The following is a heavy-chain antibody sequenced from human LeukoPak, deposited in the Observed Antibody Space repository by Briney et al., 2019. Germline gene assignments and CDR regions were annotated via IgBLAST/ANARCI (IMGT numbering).Heavy chain of an antibody. V-gene: IGHV1-2*06. D-gene: IGHD3-3*01. CDR2: INAKSGDT. CDR3: ARDELYNGYYSVKYHYNGMDV. Sequence: ASVKVSCKASGYTFTDYYVHWVRQAPGQGLEWMGRINAKSGDTNAAQRFQGRVTMTRVTSITTAYLELSRLRSDETAVYYCARDELYNGYYSVKYHYNGMDVWGQGATVTVSS. J-gene: IGHJ6*02. CDR1: GYTFTDYY.